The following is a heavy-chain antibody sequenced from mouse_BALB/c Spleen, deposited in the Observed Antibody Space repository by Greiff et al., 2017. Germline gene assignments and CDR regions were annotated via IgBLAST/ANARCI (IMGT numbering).Heavy chain of an antibody. V-gene: IGHV3-8*02. Sequence: EVHLVESGPSLVKPSQTLSLTCSVTGDSITSGYWNWIRKFPGNKLEYMGYISYSGSTYYNPSLKSRISITRDTSKNQYYLQLNSVTTEDTATYYCARYYRYAHYYAMDYWGQGTSVTVSS. CDR2: ISYSGST. D-gene: IGHD2-14*01. CDR1: GDSITSGY. CDR3: ARYYRYAHYYAMDY. J-gene: IGHJ4*01.